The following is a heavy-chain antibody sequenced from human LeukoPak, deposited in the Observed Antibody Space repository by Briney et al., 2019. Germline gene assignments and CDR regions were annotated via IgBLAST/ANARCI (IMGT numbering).Heavy chain of an antibody. CDR3: ARKGAYYYDDY. CDR1: GGSFSGYY. J-gene: IGHJ4*02. Sequence: SETLSLTCAVYGGSFSGYYWTWIRQPPGKGLEWIGEINHSGSTNYNPSLKSRVTMSVGTSKNQFSLNLNSLTAADTAVYYCARKGAYYYDDYWGQGTLVTVS. D-gene: IGHD3-22*01. V-gene: IGHV4-34*01. CDR2: INHSGST.